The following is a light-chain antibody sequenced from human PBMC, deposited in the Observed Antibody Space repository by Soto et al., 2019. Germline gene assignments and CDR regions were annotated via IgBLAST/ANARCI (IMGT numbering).Light chain of an antibody. CDR3: QVWDSSRDDVV. V-gene: IGLV3-21*04. J-gene: IGLJ2*01. Sequence: SYELTQPASVSVAPGQTARITCGGARIGSKGWYWYQQKPGQAPMLAIYYDSDRPSGIPGRFSGSNAGNTATLTISRVAAGDEADYYCQVWDSSRDDVVFGGGTKLTVL. CDR2: YDS. CDR1: RIGSKG.